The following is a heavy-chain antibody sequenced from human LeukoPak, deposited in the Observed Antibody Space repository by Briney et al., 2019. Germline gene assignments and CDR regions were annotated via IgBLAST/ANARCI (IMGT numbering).Heavy chain of an antibody. CDR3: ARDLVAITGIGNWFDP. CDR1: GYTFTSCG. D-gene: IGHD1-20*01. J-gene: IGHJ5*02. CDR2: ISAYNGNT. Sequence: ASVKVSCKASGYTFTSCGISWVRQAPGQGLEWMGWISAYNGNTNYAQKLQGRVTMTTDTSTSTAYMELRSLRSDDTAVYYCARDLVAITGIGNWFDPWGQGTLVTVSS. V-gene: IGHV1-18*01.